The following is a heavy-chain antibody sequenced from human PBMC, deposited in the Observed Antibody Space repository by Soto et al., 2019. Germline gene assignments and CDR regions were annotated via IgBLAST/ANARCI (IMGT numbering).Heavy chain of an antibody. Sequence: GGSLRLSCAASGFTFSSYAMSWVRQAPGKGLEWVSAISGSGGSTYYADSVKGRFTISRDNSKNTLYLQMNSLRAEDTAVYYCAKDGFMVATATNFDYWGKGPLVTVPS. D-gene: IGHD5-12*01. V-gene: IGHV3-23*01. CDR1: GFTFSSYA. CDR3: AKDGFMVATATNFDY. CDR2: ISGSGGST. J-gene: IGHJ4*02.